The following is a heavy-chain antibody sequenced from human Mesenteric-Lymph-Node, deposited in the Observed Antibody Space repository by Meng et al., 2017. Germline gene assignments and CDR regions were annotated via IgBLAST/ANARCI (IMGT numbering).Heavy chain of an antibody. Sequence: ASVKVSCKASGYTFTDRHLHWVRQAPGQGLEWMGIINPSGGSTSYAQKFQGRVTMTRDTSTSTVYMELSSLRSEDTAVYYCASHYSSSWLYFDYWGQGTLVTVFS. CDR1: GYTFTDRH. D-gene: IGHD6-13*01. V-gene: IGHV1-46*01. J-gene: IGHJ4*02. CDR3: ASHYSSSWLYFDY. CDR2: INPSGGST.